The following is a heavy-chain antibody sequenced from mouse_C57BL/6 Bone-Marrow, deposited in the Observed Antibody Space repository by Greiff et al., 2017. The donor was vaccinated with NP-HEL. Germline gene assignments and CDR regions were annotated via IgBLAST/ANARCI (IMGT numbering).Heavy chain of an antibody. J-gene: IGHJ3*01. CDR3: ASGYYSKRGPY. V-gene: IGHV1-55*01. D-gene: IGHD2-5*01. CDR1: GYTFTRYW. CDR2: IYPGSGST. Sequence: QVQLQQSGAELVKPGASVKMSCKASGYTFTRYWITWVKQRPGQGLEWIGDIYPGSGSTNYNEKFKSKATLTVDTSSSTAYMQLSSLTSEDSAVYYCASGYYSKRGPYWGQGTLVTVSA.